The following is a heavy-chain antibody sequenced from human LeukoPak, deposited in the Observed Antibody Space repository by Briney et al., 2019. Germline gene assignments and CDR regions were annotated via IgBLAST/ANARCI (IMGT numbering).Heavy chain of an antibody. CDR2: LNPNSGGT. J-gene: IGHJ5*02. V-gene: IGHV1-2*02. D-gene: IGHD3-10*01. CDR3: ARGGSGSYFSWLDP. Sequence: ASVKVSCKASGYTFTGYYIRWVRQAPGQGLECMGWLNPNSGGTNYPQKFQGRVTMTRDTSISTAYMELSRLRSDDTAVYYCARGGSGSYFSWLDPWGQGTLVTVSS. CDR1: GYTFTGYY.